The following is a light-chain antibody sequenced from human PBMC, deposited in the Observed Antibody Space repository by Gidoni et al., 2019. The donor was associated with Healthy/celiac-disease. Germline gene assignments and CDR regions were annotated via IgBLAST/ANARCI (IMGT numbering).Light chain of an antibody. CDR3: QQYGSYRT. V-gene: IGKV3-20*01. CDR1: QSVSSSY. Sequence: DIVLTQSPCTLSLSPGERATLSCRASQSVSSSYLAWYQQKPGQAPRLLIYGASSRATGIPDRFSGSGSGTDFTLTISRLEPEDFAVYYCQQYGSYRTFGQGTKVEIK. CDR2: GAS. J-gene: IGKJ1*01.